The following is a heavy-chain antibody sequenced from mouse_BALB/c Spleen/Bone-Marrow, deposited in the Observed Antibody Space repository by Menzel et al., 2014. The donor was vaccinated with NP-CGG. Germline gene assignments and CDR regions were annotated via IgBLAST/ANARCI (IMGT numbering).Heavy chain of an antibody. Sequence: VQLQQSGAELVKPGASVKLSCTASGFNIKDTYMHWVKQRPEQGLEWIGRIDPANGNTKYDPKFQGKATITADTSSNTACLQLSSLTSEDTAVYYCARLITTDYWGQGTTLTVSS. J-gene: IGHJ2*01. CDR3: ARLITTDY. CDR1: GFNIKDTY. D-gene: IGHD2-4*01. V-gene: IGHV14-3*02. CDR2: IDPANGNT.